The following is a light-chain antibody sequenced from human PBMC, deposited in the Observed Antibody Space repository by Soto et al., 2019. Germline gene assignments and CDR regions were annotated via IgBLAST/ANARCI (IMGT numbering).Light chain of an antibody. V-gene: IGLV1-40*01. CDR3: AAWDDSLNGFYV. J-gene: IGLJ1*01. CDR1: SSNIGSVYD. CDR2: GNN. Sequence: QSALTQPPSVSGAPGQRVTISCTGSSSNIGSVYDVHWYQQLPGAAPKLLIYGNNNRPSGVPDRFFGSKSGTSASLAISGLQSDDEADYYCAAWDDSLNGFYVFGTGTKVTVL.